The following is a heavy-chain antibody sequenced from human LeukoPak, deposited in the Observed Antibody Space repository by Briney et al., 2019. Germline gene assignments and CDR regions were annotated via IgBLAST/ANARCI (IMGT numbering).Heavy chain of an antibody. V-gene: IGHV3-74*01. Sequence: PGGSLRLSCAASGFTFSSYGMHWVRQAPGKGLVWVSRINSDGSSTSYADSVKGRFTISRDNVKNTLYLQMNSLRAEDTAVYYCARGKKLSRAIDYWGQGTLVTVSS. CDR2: INSDGSST. CDR1: GFTFSSYG. CDR3: ARGKKLSRAIDY. J-gene: IGHJ4*02. D-gene: IGHD5-18*01.